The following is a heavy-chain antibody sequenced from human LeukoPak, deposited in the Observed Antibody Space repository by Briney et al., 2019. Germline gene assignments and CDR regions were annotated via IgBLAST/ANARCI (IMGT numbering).Heavy chain of an antibody. V-gene: IGHV3-21*01. CDR2: ISSSSSYI. D-gene: IGHD3-22*01. CDR3: ARDRVLDYYDSSGYDY. J-gene: IGHJ4*02. Sequence: PGGSLRLSCAASGFTFSSYSMNWVPQAPGKGLEWVSFISSSSSYIYYADSVKGRFTISGDNAKNSLYLQMNSLRAEDTAVYYCARDRVLDYYDSSGYDYWGQGTLVTVSS. CDR1: GFTFSSYS.